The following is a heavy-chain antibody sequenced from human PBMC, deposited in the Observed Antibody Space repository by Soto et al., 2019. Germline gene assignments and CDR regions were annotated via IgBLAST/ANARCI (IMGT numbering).Heavy chain of an antibody. CDR3: AKDQYYYDSSGYNLDY. J-gene: IGHJ4*02. D-gene: IGHD3-22*01. Sequence: GGSLRLSCAASGFTFSSYAMSWVRQAPGKGLEWVSAISGSGGSTYYADSVKGRFTISGDNSKNTLYLQMNSLRAEDTAVYYCAKDQYYYDSSGYNLDYWGQGTLVTVSS. CDR2: ISGSGGST. V-gene: IGHV3-23*01. CDR1: GFTFSSYA.